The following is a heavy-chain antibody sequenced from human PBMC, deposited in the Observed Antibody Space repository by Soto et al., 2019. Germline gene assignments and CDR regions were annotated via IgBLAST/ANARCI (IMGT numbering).Heavy chain of an antibody. Sequence: QVQLQESGPGLVKPSQTLSLTCTVSGGSISSGDYYWSWIRQSPGKGLEWIGYIYYSGTTYYNPSLKSRVTLSVDPSRNQFSLKLSSVTAADTAVYYCARRIAAAGTGELYWYFDLWGRGTLVTVSS. D-gene: IGHD6-13*01. V-gene: IGHV4-30-4*01. CDR1: GGSISSGDYY. CDR3: ARRIAAAGTGELYWYFDL. J-gene: IGHJ2*01. CDR2: IYYSGTT.